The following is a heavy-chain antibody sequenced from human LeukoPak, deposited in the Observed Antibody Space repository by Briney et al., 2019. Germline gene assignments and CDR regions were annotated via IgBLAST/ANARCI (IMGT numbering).Heavy chain of an antibody. J-gene: IGHJ6*03. Sequence: SGGSLRLSCAASGFTFSSYSMNWVRQAPGKGLEWVSSISSSSYIYYADSVKGRFTTSRDNAKNSLYLQMNSLRAEDTAVYYCARDGGYSGYDSRSQYYMDVWGKGTTVTVSS. D-gene: IGHD5-12*01. V-gene: IGHV3-21*01. CDR3: ARDGGYSGYDSRSQYYMDV. CDR1: GFTFSSYS. CDR2: ISSSSYI.